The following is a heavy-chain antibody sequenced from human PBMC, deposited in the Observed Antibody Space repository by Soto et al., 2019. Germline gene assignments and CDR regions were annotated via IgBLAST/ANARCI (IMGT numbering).Heavy chain of an antibody. CDR3: ARDLKQLVPSIGYYGMDV. CDR2: IIPIFGTA. CDR1: GGTFSSYA. J-gene: IGHJ6*02. V-gene: IGHV1-69*06. D-gene: IGHD6-13*01. Sequence: GASVKVSCKASGGTFSSYAISWVRQAPGQGLEWMGGIIPIFGTANYAQKFQGRVTITADKSTSTAYMELSSLRSEDTAVYYCARDLKQLVPSIGYYGMDVWGQGTTVTVSS.